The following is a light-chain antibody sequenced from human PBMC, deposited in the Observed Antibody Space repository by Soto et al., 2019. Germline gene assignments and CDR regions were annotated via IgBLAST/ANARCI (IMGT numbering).Light chain of an antibody. Sequence: DIVMTQSPDSLAVSLGERATINCKSSQSVLYSSNNKNYLAWYQQKPGQPPKLLIYWASTRESGVPERFSGSGSWTDVTLAISSLQAEDVAVYYCQQYYRPWTFGQGTKVEIK. CDR3: QQYYRPWT. CDR1: QSVLYSSNNKNY. CDR2: WAS. J-gene: IGKJ1*01. V-gene: IGKV4-1*01.